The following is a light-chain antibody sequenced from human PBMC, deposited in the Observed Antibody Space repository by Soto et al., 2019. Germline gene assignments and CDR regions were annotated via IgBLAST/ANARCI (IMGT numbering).Light chain of an antibody. CDR2: DAS. V-gene: IGKV1-39*01. J-gene: IGKJ4*01. CDR1: QSVFNH. CDR3: HQSSSTPLT. Sequence: DVQMTQSPSSLSASVGDSVTIPCRASQSVFNHLSWFQQRPGKGPKLLIYDASSLHAGVPSRFSGSGYGTDFTLTISTVQPEDSAIYYCHQSSSTPLTFGGGTRVELK.